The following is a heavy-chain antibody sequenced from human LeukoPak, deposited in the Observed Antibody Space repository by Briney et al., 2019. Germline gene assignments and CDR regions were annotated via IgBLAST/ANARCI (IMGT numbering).Heavy chain of an antibody. Sequence: GGSLRLSCAASGFTFSSYAMSWVRQAPGKGLEWVSAISGSGGSTYYADSVKGRFTISRDNSKNTLYLQMSSLRAEDTAVYYCAKNGGGYYYYFDYWGQGTLVTVSS. CDR2: ISGSGGST. D-gene: IGHD3-22*01. J-gene: IGHJ4*02. V-gene: IGHV3-23*01. CDR1: GFTFSSYA. CDR3: AKNGGGYYYYFDY.